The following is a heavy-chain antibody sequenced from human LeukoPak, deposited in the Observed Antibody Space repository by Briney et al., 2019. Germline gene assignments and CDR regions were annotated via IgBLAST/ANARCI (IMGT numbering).Heavy chain of an antibody. CDR1: GYRFTSYY. D-gene: IGHD3-3*01. CDR3: ARGHYDFWSGPHPIPQIIFAY. J-gene: IGHJ4*02. V-gene: IGHV1-46*01. Sequence: GASVKVSCKASGYRFTSYYMHWVRQAPGQGLEWMGEINPSGASTSYAQKFQGRVTMTRDTSTSTVYMELSSLRSEDTAVYYCARGHYDFWSGPHPIPQIIFAYWGQGTLVTVSS. CDR2: INPSGAST.